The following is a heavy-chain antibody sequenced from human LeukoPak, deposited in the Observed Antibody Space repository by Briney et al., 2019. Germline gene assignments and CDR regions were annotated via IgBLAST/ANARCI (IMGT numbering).Heavy chain of an antibody. J-gene: IGHJ4*02. Sequence: PSETLSLTCSVSGGSISSSGNFWAWIRQPPGKGLEWIATISFSGSTQYSPSLKSRVTISVDTSKNLFSLKLNSVTATDTAVYYCARHTSGSSLDYWGQGSLVTVSS. CDR1: GGSISSSGNF. CDR3: ARHTSGSSLDY. CDR2: ISFSGST. D-gene: IGHD2-2*01. V-gene: IGHV4-39*01.